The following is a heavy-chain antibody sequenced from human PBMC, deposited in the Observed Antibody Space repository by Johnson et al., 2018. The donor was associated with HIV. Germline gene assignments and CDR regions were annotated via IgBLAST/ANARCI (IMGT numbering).Heavy chain of an antibody. J-gene: IGHJ3*01. CDR2: IYSGGST. CDR1: GFTVRSNY. V-gene: IGHV3-66*01. Sequence: MQLVESGGGLVQPGGYLRLSCAASGFTVRSNYMSWVRQAPGKGLEWVSLIYSGGSTYYADSVKGRFTISRDNSKNTLYLQMNSLRREDTAVYYCARGIIVSPDAFDFWGLGTRVTVSS. D-gene: IGHD5/OR15-5a*01. CDR3: ARGIIVSPDAFDF.